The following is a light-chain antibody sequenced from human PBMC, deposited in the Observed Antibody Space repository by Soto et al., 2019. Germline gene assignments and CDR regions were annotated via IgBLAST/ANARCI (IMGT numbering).Light chain of an antibody. V-gene: IGKV1-6*01. J-gene: IGKJ5*01. CDR2: GAS. CDR1: QGIRNE. Sequence: LSAPVGDRVPITCRASQGIRNELGWYQQKPGKAPKLLLYGASSLQSGVPSRFSGSGSGTDFTLTISSLQPEDFATYYCLQDYTYPYTFGQGTRLEIK. CDR3: LQDYTYPYT.